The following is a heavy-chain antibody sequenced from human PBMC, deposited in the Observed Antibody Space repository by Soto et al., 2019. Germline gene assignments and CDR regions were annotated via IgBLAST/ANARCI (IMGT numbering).Heavy chain of an antibody. CDR2: INNVGYF. CDR3: AKRGDGSDRYNYGMDV. CDR1: GFTFSNYA. D-gene: IGHD3-16*01. Sequence: EMQLLESGGGLVQPGGSLRLSCQAPGFTFSNYAMPWVRQAPGKGLNWVSTINNVGYFYDADSVKGRFTISRDDARNTLYLQMNSLRVEDTAVYYCAKRGDGSDRYNYGMDVWGQGTTVIVSS. J-gene: IGHJ6*02. V-gene: IGHV3-23*01.